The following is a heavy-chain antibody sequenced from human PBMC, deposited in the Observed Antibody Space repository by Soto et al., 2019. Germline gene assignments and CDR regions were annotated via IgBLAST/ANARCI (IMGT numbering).Heavy chain of an antibody. Sequence: EVQLLESGGGLVQPGGSLRLSCAASGFTFSDYGMSWVRQAPGKGLEWVSGISGGGGTTNYADSVKGRFTISRDNSKNTLYLQMNSLRAEDTAVYYCPRRLITDKYYYGMDVWGQGTTVTVSS. CDR1: GFTFSDYG. J-gene: IGHJ6*02. CDR3: PRRLITDKYYYGMDV. V-gene: IGHV3-23*01. D-gene: IGHD3-22*01. CDR2: ISGGGGTT.